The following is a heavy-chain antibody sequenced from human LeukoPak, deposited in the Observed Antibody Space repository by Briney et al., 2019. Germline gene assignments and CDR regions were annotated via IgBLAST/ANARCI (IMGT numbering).Heavy chain of an antibody. CDR3: ARDYGDSSYYYYYGMDV. CDR1: GFTFSSYG. Sequence: GGSLRLSCAASGFTFSSYGMHWVRQAPGKGLEWVAVIWYDGSNKYYADSVKGRFTISRDNSKNTLYLQMNSLRAEDTAVYYCARDYGDSSYYYYYGMDVWGQGTTVTVSS. D-gene: IGHD4-17*01. CDR2: IWYDGSNK. V-gene: IGHV3-33*01. J-gene: IGHJ6*02.